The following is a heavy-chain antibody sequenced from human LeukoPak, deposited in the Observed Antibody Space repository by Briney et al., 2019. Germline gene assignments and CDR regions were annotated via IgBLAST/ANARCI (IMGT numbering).Heavy chain of an antibody. CDR1: GYSFTSYW. J-gene: IGHJ4*02. D-gene: IGHD1-1*01. V-gene: IGHV5-51*01. Sequence: GESLKISCKGSGYSFTSYWIGWARQMPGKGLEWMGIIYPGDSDTRYSPSFQGQVTMSADKSISTAYLQWSSLKASDTAMYYCAKQSIRPIGSAPFFEYWGQGTLVTVSS. CDR3: AKQSIRPIGSAPFFEY. CDR2: IYPGDSDT.